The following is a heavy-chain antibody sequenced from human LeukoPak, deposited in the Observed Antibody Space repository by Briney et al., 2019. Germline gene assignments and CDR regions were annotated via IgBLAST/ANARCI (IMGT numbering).Heavy chain of an antibody. V-gene: IGHV3-23*01. CDR3: TRDSSYGDYSTAFDY. Sequence: GGSLRLSCAASGFIFSTHAMTWVRQAPGKGLEWVSSSGSTIDYSDSVKGRFTISRDNSKNTLYLQMNSLSAEDTAVYYCTRDSSYGDYSTAFDYWGREPWSPSPQ. D-gene: IGHD4-17*01. CDR2: SGSTI. J-gene: IGHJ4*02. CDR1: GFIFSTHA.